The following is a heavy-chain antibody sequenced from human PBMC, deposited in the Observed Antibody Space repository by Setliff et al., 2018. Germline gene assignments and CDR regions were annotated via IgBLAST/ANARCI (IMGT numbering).Heavy chain of an antibody. D-gene: IGHD1-1*01. CDR1: GFTFKSYT. CDR3: ARDRQGDGNYYMDV. V-gene: IGHV3-74*01. J-gene: IGHJ6*03. Sequence: GGSLRLSCAASGFTFKSYTINWVRQAPGKGLEWVARTNSDESTTTYADSVKGRFTISRDNAKNTVYLQMNSLGAEDTAIYYCARDRQGDGNYYMDVWGKGTTVT. CDR2: TNSDESTT.